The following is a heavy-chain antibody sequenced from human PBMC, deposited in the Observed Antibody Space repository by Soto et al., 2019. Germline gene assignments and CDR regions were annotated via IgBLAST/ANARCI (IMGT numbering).Heavy chain of an antibody. CDR3: ARHPYRPGSPYYGLDV. J-gene: IGHJ6*02. Sequence: ASVKVSCKASGYTFTSYPTHWVRQAPGQRLEWMGWIDAGNGNTKYSQKFRGRVTFTTDTSASTAYMDLSSLRSEDTAVYYCARHPYRPGSPYYGLDVWGQGTTVTVSS. CDR2: IDAGNGNT. CDR1: GYTFTSYP. D-gene: IGHD5-18*01. V-gene: IGHV1-3*01.